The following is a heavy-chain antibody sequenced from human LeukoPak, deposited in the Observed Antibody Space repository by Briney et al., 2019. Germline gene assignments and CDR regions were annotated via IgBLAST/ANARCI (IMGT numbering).Heavy chain of an antibody. D-gene: IGHD3-22*01. CDR3: AKDIPPSGSIGYISPSWDY. CDR2: IGASGDST. Sequence: PGGSLRLTCAASGFTFSTYDISWVRQAPGKGLEWVSGIGASGDSTFYADSVKGRFTISRDNSKNTLYLQMNSLRAEDTAVYFCAKDIPPSGSIGYISPSWDYWGQGTLVTVSS. V-gene: IGHV3-23*01. CDR1: GFTFSTYD. J-gene: IGHJ4*02.